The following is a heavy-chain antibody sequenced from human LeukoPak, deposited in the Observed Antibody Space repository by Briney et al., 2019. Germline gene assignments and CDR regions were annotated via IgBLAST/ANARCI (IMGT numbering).Heavy chain of an antibody. CDR3: ARVVPAFTDAFDI. J-gene: IGHJ3*02. CDR2: INTSGGST. V-gene: IGHV1-46*03. Sequence: GASVKVSCTASGYTFTSYYMHWVRQAPGQGLEWMGIINTSGGSTSYAQKFQGRVTMTRDTSTSTVYMELSSLRSEDTAVYYCARVVPAFTDAFDIWGQGTMVTVSS. CDR1: GYTFTSYY. D-gene: IGHD2-2*01.